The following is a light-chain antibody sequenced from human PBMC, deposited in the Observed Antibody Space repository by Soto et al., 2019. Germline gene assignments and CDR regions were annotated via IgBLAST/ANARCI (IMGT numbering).Light chain of an antibody. CDR2: EVS. CDR3: MQSTQLPPS. J-gene: IGKJ5*01. CDR1: QRLLHITGETF. V-gene: IGKV2D-29*02. Sequence: DVVMTQTQLSLSVAPGQPASISCKSSQRLLHITGETFLFWYLQKPGQSPQLLIYEVSTRVSGVPDRFSGSGSGTDFTLEISRVETDDVGLYYCMQSTQLPPSFAQGTRLENK.